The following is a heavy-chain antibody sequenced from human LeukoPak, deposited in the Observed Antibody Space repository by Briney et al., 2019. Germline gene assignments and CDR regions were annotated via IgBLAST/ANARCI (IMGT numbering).Heavy chain of an antibody. J-gene: IGHJ6*03. CDR3: ARLKWLVGYYYYYYMDV. CDR2: IKQDGSEK. Sequence: GGSLRLSCAASGFTFSSYWMSWVRQAPGKGLEWVANIKQDGSEKYYVDSVKGRFTISRDNAKYSLYLQMNSLRAEDTAVYYCARLKWLVGYYYYYYMDVWGKGTTVTVSS. D-gene: IGHD6-19*01. CDR1: GFTFSSYW. V-gene: IGHV3-7*01.